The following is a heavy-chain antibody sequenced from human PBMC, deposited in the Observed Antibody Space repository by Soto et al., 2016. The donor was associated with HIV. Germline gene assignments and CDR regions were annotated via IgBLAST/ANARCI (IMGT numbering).Heavy chain of an antibody. CDR1: GYTFTSYD. Sequence: QVQLVQSGAEVKKPGASVKVSCKASGYTFTSYDINWVRQATGQGLEWMGWMNPNSGNTGYAQKFQGRVTITRNTSISTAYMELSSLRSEDTAVYYCARGHYGSGSYDYYYYYMDVWGKGTTVTVSS. V-gene: IGHV1-8*03. CDR3: ARGHYGSGSYDYYYYYMDV. J-gene: IGHJ6*03. D-gene: IGHD3-10*01. CDR2: MNPNSGNT.